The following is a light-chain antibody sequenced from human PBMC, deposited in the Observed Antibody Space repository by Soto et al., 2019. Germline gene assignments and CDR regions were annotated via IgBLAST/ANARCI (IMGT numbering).Light chain of an antibody. CDR2: HAS. CDR1: QFVGNK. CDR3: QQYNNWPPWT. V-gene: IGKV3-15*01. J-gene: IGKJ1*01. Sequence: EIVLTQSPATLSLSPGERATLSCRSSQFVGNKLAWYQQKPGQAPRLLIYHASARATGIPARFSGSGSGTEFTLTISGLQSEDFAVYYCQQYNNWPPWTFGQGTKVDIK.